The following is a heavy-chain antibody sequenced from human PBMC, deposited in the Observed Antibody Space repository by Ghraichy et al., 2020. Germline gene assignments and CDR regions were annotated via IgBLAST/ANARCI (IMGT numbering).Heavy chain of an antibody. D-gene: IGHD1-26*01. Sequence: SETLSLTCTVSGGSISSYYWSWIRQPPGKGLEWIGYIYYSGSTNYNPSLKSRVTISADTSKNQVYLKVRSVTAADTAVYYCATGILGADYFFDYWGQGSLVTVSS. J-gene: IGHJ4*02. V-gene: IGHV4-59*01. CDR1: GGSISSYY. CDR3: ATGILGADYFFDY. CDR2: IYYSGST.